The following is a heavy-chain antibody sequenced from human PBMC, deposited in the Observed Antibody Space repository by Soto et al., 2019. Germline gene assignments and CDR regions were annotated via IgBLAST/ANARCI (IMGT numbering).Heavy chain of an antibody. CDR2: ISAYNGNT. CDR1: GYTFTSYG. D-gene: IGHD4-17*01. J-gene: IGHJ5*02. V-gene: IGHV1-18*01. CDR3: ARDRCFDTTEGWVGNWCDP. Sequence: QVQLVQSGAEVKKPGASVKVSCKASGYTFTSYGISWVRQAPGQGLEWMGWISAYNGNTNYAQKLQGRVTMTTDTATSTAYMEMRSLRSDDTAVYYCARDRCFDTTEGWVGNWCDPWGQGTLVAVSS.